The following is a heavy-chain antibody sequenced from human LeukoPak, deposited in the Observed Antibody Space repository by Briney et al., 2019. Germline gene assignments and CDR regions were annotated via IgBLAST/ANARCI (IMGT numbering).Heavy chain of an antibody. CDR1: GGSFSGYY. Sequence: SETLSLTCAVYGGSFSGYYWSWIRQPPGKGLEWIGEINHSGSTNYNPSLKSRVTISVDTSKNQFSLKLSSVTAADTAVYYCARGFWGSENWFDPWGQGTLVTVSS. J-gene: IGHJ5*02. V-gene: IGHV4-34*01. CDR2: INHSGST. CDR3: ARGFWGSENWFDP. D-gene: IGHD7-27*01.